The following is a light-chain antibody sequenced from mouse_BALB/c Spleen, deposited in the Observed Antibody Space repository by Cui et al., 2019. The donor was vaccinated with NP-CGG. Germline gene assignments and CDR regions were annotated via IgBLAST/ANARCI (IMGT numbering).Light chain of an antibody. J-gene: IGLJ1*01. V-gene: IGLV1*01. CDR2: GTN. CDR3: ALWYSNHWV. Sequence: QAAVTQESALTTSPGETVTLTRRSSTGAVTTSNYANWVQEKPDHLFTGLIGGTNNRPPGVPARFSGSLIGDKAALTITGAQTEDEAIYFCALWYSNHWVFGGGTKLTVL. CDR1: TGAVTTSNY.